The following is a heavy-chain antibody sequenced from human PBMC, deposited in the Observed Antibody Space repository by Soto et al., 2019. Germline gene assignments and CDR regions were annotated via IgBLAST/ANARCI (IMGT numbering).Heavy chain of an antibody. CDR2: ISWNSGSI. CDR1: GFTFDDYA. D-gene: IGHD3-22*01. Sequence: GVSLSLSCAASGFTFDDYAMHWVRQAPGKGLEWVSGISWNSGSIGYADSVKGRFTISRDNAKNSLYLQMNSLRVEDTALYYCAKGKGVVVVVAIDYWGQGTLVTVSS. J-gene: IGHJ4*02. CDR3: AKGKGVVVVVAIDY. V-gene: IGHV3-9*01.